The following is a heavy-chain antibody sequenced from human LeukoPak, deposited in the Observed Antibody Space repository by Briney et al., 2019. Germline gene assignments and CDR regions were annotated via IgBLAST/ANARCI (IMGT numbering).Heavy chain of an antibody. CDR1: GGSISGYS. V-gene: IGHV4-59*01. CDR2: MYYNGGP. J-gene: IGHJ4*02. Sequence: PSETLSLTCTVSGGSISGYSWSWIRQPPGKGLEWIDYMYYNGGPTYNPSLESRVTISADTSKNQLSLKLTSVTAADTAVYYCARADSSGYSIFGYWGQGTLVTVSS. CDR3: ARADSSGYSIFGY. D-gene: IGHD3-22*01.